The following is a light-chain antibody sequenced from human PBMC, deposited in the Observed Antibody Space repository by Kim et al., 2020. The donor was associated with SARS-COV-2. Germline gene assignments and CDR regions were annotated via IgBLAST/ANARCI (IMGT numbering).Light chain of an antibody. Sequence: SYELTHPPSVSVSPGQTASITCSGDKLGDKYACWYQQKPGQSPVLVIYQDSKRPSGTPERFSGSNSGNTATLTISGTQAMDEADYYCQAWDSSTKVVFGGGTQLTVL. CDR1: KLGDKY. V-gene: IGLV3-1*01. J-gene: IGLJ2*01. CDR2: QDS. CDR3: QAWDSSTKVV.